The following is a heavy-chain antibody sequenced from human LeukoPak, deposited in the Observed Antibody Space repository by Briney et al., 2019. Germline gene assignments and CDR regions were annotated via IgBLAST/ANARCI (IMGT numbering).Heavy chain of an antibody. CDR2: FDPEDGET. V-gene: IGHV1-24*01. Sequence: ASVKVSCKVSGYTLTELSMHWVRQAPGKGLGWMGGFDPEDGETIYAQKFQGRVTMTEDTSTDTAYMELSSLRSEDTAVYYCATRRGYSSSWYYGYYGMDVWGQGTTVTVSS. J-gene: IGHJ6*02. D-gene: IGHD6-13*01. CDR1: GYTLTELS. CDR3: ATRRGYSSSWYYGYYGMDV.